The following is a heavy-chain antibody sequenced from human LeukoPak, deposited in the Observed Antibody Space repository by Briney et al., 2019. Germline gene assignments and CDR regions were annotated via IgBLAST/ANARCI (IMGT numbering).Heavy chain of an antibody. Sequence: GGSLRLSCAASGFTFSSYSMNWVRQAPGKGLEWVSYISSSGSTIYYADSVKGRFTISRDNAKNSLYLQMNSLRAEDTAVYYCARGGFYYYDSSGYFWGQGTLVTVSS. CDR1: GFTFSSYS. CDR3: ARGGFYYYDSSGYF. J-gene: IGHJ4*02. CDR2: ISSSGSTI. V-gene: IGHV3-48*04. D-gene: IGHD3-22*01.